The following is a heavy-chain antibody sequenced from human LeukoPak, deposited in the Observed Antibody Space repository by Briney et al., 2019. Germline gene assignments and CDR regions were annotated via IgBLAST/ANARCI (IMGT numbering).Heavy chain of an antibody. V-gene: IGHV3-21*01. Sequence: GGSLRLSCAASGFTFSSYSMNWVRQAPGKGLEWVSSISSSSSYIYYADSVKGRFTISRDNAKNSLYLQMNSLRAEDTAVYYCARGTLPGNYGDYGGFAPWGQGTLVTVSS. CDR1: GFTFSSYS. J-gene: IGHJ5*02. CDR3: ARGTLPGNYGDYGGFAP. D-gene: IGHD4-17*01. CDR2: ISSSSSYI.